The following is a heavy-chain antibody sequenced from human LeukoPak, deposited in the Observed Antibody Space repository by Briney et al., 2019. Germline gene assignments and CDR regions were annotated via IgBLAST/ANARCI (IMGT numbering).Heavy chain of an antibody. V-gene: IGHV3-11*01. CDR3: AREGYCSSTSCYAGYSSSSGMDV. CDR2: ISSSGSTI. CDR1: GFTFSDYY. D-gene: IGHD2-2*01. J-gene: IGHJ6*02. Sequence: GGSLRLSCAASGFTFSDYYMSWIRQAPGKGLEWVSYISSSGSTIYYADSVKGRFTISRDNAKNSLYLQMNSLRAEDTAVYYCAREGYCSSTSCYAGYSSSSGMDVWGQGTTVTVSS.